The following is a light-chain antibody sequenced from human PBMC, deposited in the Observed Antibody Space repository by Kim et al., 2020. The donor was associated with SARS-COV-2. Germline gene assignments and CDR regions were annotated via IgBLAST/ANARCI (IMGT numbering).Light chain of an antibody. V-gene: IGKV3-11*01. CDR2: DAS. CDR1: QSVSSY. J-gene: IGKJ4*01. CDR3: QQGSNWPLS. Sequence: ENVLTQSPATLSLSPGERATLSCRASQSVSSYLAWYQQKPGQAPRLLIYDASKRATGIPARFSGGGSGTDFTLTISSLEPEDFAVYYCQQGSNWPLSLGGGTKLEIK.